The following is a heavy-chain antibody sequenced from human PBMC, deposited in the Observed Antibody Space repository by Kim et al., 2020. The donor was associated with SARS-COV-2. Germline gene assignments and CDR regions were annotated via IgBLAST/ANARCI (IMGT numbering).Heavy chain of an antibody. CDR2: ST. Sequence: STISADSVKGRFTISRDNAKNQLYLQMTSLRAEDTAVYYCARGNYHGMDVWGQGTTVTVSS. CDR3: ARGNYHGMDV. V-gene: IGHV3-74*01. J-gene: IGHJ6*02.